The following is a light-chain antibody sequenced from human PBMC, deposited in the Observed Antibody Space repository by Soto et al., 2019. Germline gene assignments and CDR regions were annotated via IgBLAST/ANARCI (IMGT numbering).Light chain of an antibody. Sequence: EIQMTQSPSSLSASVGYRVTIACQANQDIGNYLNWYQQKPVKAPRLLIDDASNSETGVPSRFSGSGSGTHFTFTIASLQPEDTAIYYCQQYYDLPITFGQGTRLEIK. J-gene: IGKJ5*01. CDR3: QQYYDLPIT. CDR2: DAS. V-gene: IGKV1-33*01. CDR1: QDIGNY.